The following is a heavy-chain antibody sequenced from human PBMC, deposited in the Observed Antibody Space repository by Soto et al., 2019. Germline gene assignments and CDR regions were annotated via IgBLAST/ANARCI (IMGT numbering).Heavy chain of an antibody. CDR1: GFTFRSYG. Sequence: EVQLLESGGGLVQPGGSLRLSCAATGFTFRSYGMSWVRQAPGKGLEWVSAIVGSGGVTYYAESVKGRFTISRDNSKNTVYLQMHSLRAEDTAVYYCAKDGTISVPGTSADYFDYWGQGTLVTVSS. V-gene: IGHV3-23*01. CDR3: AKDGTISVPGTSADYFDY. CDR2: IVGSGGVT. J-gene: IGHJ4*02. D-gene: IGHD1-1*01.